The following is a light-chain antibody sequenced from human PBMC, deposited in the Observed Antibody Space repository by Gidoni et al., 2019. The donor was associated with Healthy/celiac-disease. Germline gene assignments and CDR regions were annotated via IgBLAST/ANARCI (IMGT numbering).Light chain of an antibody. Sequence: QSALTQPAPVSGSPGQSVPISCTGTSSDVGRYNLVSSYQQHPGKAPKLMIYEGSKRPSGVSNRFSGSKSGNTASLTISGLQAEDEADYYCCSYAGSVVFGGGTKLTVL. CDR3: CSYAGSVV. J-gene: IGLJ2*01. CDR1: SSDVGRYNL. V-gene: IGLV2-23*01. CDR2: EGS.